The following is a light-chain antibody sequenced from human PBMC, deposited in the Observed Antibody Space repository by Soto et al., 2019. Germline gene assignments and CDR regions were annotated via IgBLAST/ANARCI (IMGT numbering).Light chain of an antibody. CDR2: SAS. J-gene: IGKJ1*01. V-gene: IGKV3-20*01. CDR3: QEYGRT. Sequence: EIVLTQSPGTLSLSPGERATLSCRASESVSSSYLAWYQQRPGQAPRLLIYSASSRAPGIPDRFSGSGSGTDFTLTISRLEPEDFAVYYCQEYGRTFGQGTKVDI. CDR1: ESVSSSY.